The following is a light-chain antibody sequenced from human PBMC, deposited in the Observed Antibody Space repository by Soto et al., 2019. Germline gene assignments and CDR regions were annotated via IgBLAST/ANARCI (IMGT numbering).Light chain of an antibody. Sequence: IVLTQSPATLSLSPGEGATLSCRASQTVSNFLAWYQQKPGQAPRLLIYDASKRATGIPARFSGSGSGTDFTLAISSLEPEDFAVYYCQQRYNWPLTFGGGTKVDIK. CDR1: QTVSNF. J-gene: IGKJ4*01. CDR2: DAS. CDR3: QQRYNWPLT. V-gene: IGKV3-11*01.